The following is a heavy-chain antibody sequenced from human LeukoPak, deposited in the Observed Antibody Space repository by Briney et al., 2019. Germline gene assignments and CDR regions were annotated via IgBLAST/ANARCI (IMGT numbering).Heavy chain of an antibody. V-gene: IGHV3-21*01. CDR2: ISCSSSSYI. J-gene: IGHJ3*02. CDR1: GFTFSSYS. D-gene: IGHD3-10*01. CDR3: ARDSGRLLWFGELSRNRDAFDI. Sequence: GGSLSLSCAASGFTFSSYSMNWVRQAPGKGLEWVSSISCSSSSYIYYADSVKGRFTISRDNAKNSLYLQMNSLRAEDTAVYYCARDSGRLLWFGELSRNRDAFDIWGQGTMVTVSS.